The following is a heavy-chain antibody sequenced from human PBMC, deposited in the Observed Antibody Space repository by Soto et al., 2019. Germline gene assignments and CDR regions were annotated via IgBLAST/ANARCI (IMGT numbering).Heavy chain of an antibody. CDR1: GFSLSTGGVG. J-gene: IGHJ4*02. V-gene: IGHV2-5*02. Sequence: QITLKESGPTLVKPTQTLTLTCTFSGFSLSTGGVGVAWIRQPPGKALEWLALIYWDDDKRYSPSLKSRLTITQETSKNQVVLTMTHRVPVDTATYYCAHSLYSRGWPGDSGVFDYWGQGALGTVS. CDR3: AHSLYSRGWPGDSGVFDY. D-gene: IGHD6-19*01. CDR2: IYWDDDK.